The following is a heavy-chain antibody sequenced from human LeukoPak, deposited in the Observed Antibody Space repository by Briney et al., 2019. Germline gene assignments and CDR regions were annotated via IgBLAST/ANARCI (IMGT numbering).Heavy chain of an antibody. Sequence: SETLSLTCTVSGGSINTQYWSWIRQPPGQELEWIGHIYSSGSTSYNPSLKSRVTMSVDTSTNQISLSLTSVTAADTAVYYCARTIRAYRGYDHWYFDVWGRGTLVTVSS. V-gene: IGHV4-59*11. CDR2: IYSSGST. J-gene: IGHJ2*01. D-gene: IGHD5-12*01. CDR1: GGSINTQY. CDR3: ARTIRAYRGYDHWYFDV.